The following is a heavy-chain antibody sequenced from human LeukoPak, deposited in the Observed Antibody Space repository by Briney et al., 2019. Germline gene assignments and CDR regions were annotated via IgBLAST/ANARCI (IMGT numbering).Heavy chain of an antibody. CDR1: GFTFSSYW. CDR2: IRQDGSEK. D-gene: IGHD3-3*01. Sequence: GGSLRLSCAASGFTFSSYWMSWVRQAPGKGLEWVANIRQDGSEKFYVDSVKGRFTISRDNAKNSLYLQMTSLRAEDTAVYYCARAVNSLGFGVVKPPPKQSDPITDAFDIWGQGTMVTVSS. CDR3: ARAVNSLGFGVVKPPPKQSDPITDAFDI. J-gene: IGHJ3*02. V-gene: IGHV3-7*03.